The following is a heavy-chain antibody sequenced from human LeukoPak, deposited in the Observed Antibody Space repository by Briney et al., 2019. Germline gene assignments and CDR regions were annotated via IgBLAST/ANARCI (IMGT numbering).Heavy chain of an antibody. D-gene: IGHD4-17*01. CDR2: IYYSGST. CDR1: GGSISSSSYY. V-gene: IGHV4-39*07. Sequence: SETLSLTCTVSGGSISSSSYYWGWIRQPPGKGLEWIGSIYYSGSTYYNPSLKSRVTISVDKSKNQFSLKLSSVTAADTAVYYCARNLYGDSDYWGQGTLVTVSS. J-gene: IGHJ4*02. CDR3: ARNLYGDSDY.